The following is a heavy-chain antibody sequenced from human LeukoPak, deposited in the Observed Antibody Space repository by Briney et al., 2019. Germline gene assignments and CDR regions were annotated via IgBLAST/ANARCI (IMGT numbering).Heavy chain of an antibody. CDR1: GGSFSGYY. Sequence: PSETLSLTCAVYGGSFSGYYWSWIRQPPGKGLEWIGEINHSGSTNYNPSLKSRVTISVDTSKNQFSLKQSTVTAPEQVFLYCLRLFPVVREVSDYGGRGTLVTVSS. J-gene: IGHJ4*02. D-gene: IGHD3-10*01. V-gene: IGHV4-34*01. CDR2: INHSGST. CDR3: LRLFPVVREVSDY.